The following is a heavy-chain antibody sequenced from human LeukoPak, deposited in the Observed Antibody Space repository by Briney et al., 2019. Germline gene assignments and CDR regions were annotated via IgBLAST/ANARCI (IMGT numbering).Heavy chain of an antibody. J-gene: IGHJ3*02. D-gene: IGHD5-18*01. V-gene: IGHV4-39*01. CDR1: GGSISSYY. Sequence: SETLSLTCTVSGGSISSYYWSWIRQPPGKGLEWIGSIYYSGSTYYNPSLKSRVTISVDTSKNQFSLKLSSVTAADTAVYYCASSQLRVAFDIWGQGTMVTVSS. CDR2: IYYSGST. CDR3: ASSQLRVAFDI.